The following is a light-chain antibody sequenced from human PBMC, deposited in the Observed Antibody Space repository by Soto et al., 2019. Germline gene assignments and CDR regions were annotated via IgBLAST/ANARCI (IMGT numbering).Light chain of an antibody. V-gene: IGLV2-14*01. Sequence: QSALTQPASMSGSPGQSITISCTGTSSDVGDYHRLSSHEQHSGKPHNLMIYEVSNRPSRLSIRFSGSTSANTASLTIAGLQAEDEADYYCLSYTTSSSYVFGTGSKVTVL. CDR3: LSYTTSSSYV. CDR2: EVS. J-gene: IGLJ1*01. CDR1: SSDVGDYHR.